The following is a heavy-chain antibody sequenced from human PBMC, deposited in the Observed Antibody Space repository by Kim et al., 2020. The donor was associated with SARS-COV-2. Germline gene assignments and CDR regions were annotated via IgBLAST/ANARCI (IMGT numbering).Heavy chain of an antibody. V-gene: IGHV3-21*01. Sequence: GGSLRLSCAASGFTFSSYSMNWVRQAPGKGLEWVSSISSSSSYIYYADSVKGRFTISRDNAKNSLYLQMNSLRAEDTAVYYCAKETGQERQRYYYYGMDVWGQGTTVTVSS. D-gene: IGHD6-25*01. J-gene: IGHJ6*02. CDR1: GFTFSSYS. CDR3: AKETGQERQRYYYYGMDV. CDR2: ISSSSSYI.